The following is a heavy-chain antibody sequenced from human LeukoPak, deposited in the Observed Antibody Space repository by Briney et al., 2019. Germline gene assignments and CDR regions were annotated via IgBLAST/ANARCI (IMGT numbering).Heavy chain of an antibody. CDR1: GFTFSSYA. Sequence: GGSLRLSCAASGFTFSSYAMSWVRQAPGKGLEWVSAISGSGGSTYYADSVQGRFTISRDNSKNTLYLQMNSLRAEDTAVYYCAKGSAVADINFDYWGQGTLVTVSS. D-gene: IGHD6-19*01. V-gene: IGHV3-23*01. CDR2: ISGSGGST. CDR3: AKGSAVADINFDY. J-gene: IGHJ4*02.